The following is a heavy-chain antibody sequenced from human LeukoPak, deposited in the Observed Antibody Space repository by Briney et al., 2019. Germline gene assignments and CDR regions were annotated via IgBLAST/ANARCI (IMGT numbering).Heavy chain of an antibody. CDR3: ARSSYSSSSSV. CDR2: INSDGSEG. D-gene: IGHD6-6*01. V-gene: IGHV3-7*03. CDR1: GFTFSGFW. Sequence: GGSLRLSCAVSGFTFSGFWMSWSRQAPGKGLEWVASINSDGSEGYYADVVKGRFTIPRDNAKNSLYLQINSLRAEDTAVYYCARSSYSSSSSVWGQGTMVTASS. J-gene: IGHJ3*01.